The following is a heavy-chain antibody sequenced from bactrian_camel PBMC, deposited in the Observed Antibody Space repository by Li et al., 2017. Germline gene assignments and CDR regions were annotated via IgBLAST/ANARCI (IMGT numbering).Heavy chain of an antibody. Sequence: VQLVESGGGSVQAGGSLRLSCTHSGYTTSRHCMAWVRQAPGGGLEWVSSLYTGASGTDYANSVKGRFTIAKDNAKNMLYLQMNSLKPEDTAVYYCTAGITGWEYNYWGQGTQVTVS. V-gene: IGHV3S6*01. J-gene: IGHJ4*01. CDR1: GYTTSRHC. CDR2: LYTGASGT. CDR3: TAGITGWEYNY. D-gene: IGHD5*01.